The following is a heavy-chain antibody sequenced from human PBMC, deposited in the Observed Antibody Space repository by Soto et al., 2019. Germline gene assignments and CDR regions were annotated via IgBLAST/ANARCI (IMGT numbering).Heavy chain of an antibody. CDR3: ARRSSGWYFDY. D-gene: IGHD6-19*01. CDR1: GFTFSNYA. CDR2: ISGSGGST. V-gene: IGHV3-23*01. Sequence: EVQLLEWGGGLVQPGGSLRLSCAAPGFTFSNYAMNWVRQAPGKGLEWVSVISGSGGSTYYADSVKGRFTISRDNSKNTLYLQMNSLRGEDTAVYYCARRSSGWYFDYWGQGTLVTVSS. J-gene: IGHJ4*02.